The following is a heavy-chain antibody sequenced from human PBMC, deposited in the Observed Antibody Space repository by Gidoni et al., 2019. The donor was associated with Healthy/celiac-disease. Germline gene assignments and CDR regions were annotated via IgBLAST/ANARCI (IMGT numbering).Heavy chain of an antibody. CDR1: GRSISSSSYY. Sequence: QLQLQESGPGLVHPSDTLSLTCTASGRSISSSSYYWGWIRQPPGKGLEWIGSIYYSGSTYYNTYLKSRVTISVDTSKNQFSLKLSSVTAADTAVYYCARVPDEYSSSWNFDLWGRGTLVTVSS. CDR3: ARVPDEYSSSWNFDL. D-gene: IGHD6-13*01. CDR2: IYYSGST. V-gene: IGHV4-39*07. J-gene: IGHJ2*01.